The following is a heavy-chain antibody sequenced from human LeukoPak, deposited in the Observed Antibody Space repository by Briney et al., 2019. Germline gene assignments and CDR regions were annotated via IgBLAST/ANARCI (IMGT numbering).Heavy chain of an antibody. CDR3: ARGSRYYGSGSYPIKRRCYFDY. V-gene: IGHV4-34*01. J-gene: IGHJ4*02. D-gene: IGHD3-10*01. CDR1: GGSFSGYY. Sequence: PSETLSLTCAVYGGSFSGYYWSWIRQPPGKGLEWIGEIYHSGSTNYNPSLKSRVTISVDTSKNQFSLKLSSVTAADTAVYYCARGSRYYGSGSYPIKRRCYFDYWGQGTLVTVSS. CDR2: IYHSGST.